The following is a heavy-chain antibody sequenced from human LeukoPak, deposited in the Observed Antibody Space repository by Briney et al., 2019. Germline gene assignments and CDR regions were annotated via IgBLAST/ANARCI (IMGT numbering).Heavy chain of an antibody. J-gene: IGHJ4*02. CDR1: GFTFSDYY. Sequence: PGGSLRLSCAASGFTFSDYYMSWIRQAPGKGLEWVSYISCSGSTIYYADSVKGRFTISRDNAKNSLYLQMNSLRAEDTAVYYCARDLDYGVYADYWGQGTLVTVSS. D-gene: IGHD4-17*01. V-gene: IGHV3-11*01. CDR2: ISCSGSTI. CDR3: ARDLDYGVYADY.